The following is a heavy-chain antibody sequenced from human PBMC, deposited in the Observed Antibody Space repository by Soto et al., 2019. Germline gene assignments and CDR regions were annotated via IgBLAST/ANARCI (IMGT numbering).Heavy chain of an antibody. V-gene: IGHV4-34*01. CDR2: INHSGST. CDR3: ARDLLPNCTNGVCYDRSWFDP. CDR1: GGSFSGYY. Sequence: QVQLQQWGAGLLKPSETLSLTCAVYGGSFSGYYWSWIRQPPGKGLEWIGEINHSGSTNYNPSLKSRVTISVDTSKNQFSLKLSSVTAADTAVYYCARDLLPNCTNGVCYDRSWFDPWGQGTLVTVSS. D-gene: IGHD2-8*01. J-gene: IGHJ5*02.